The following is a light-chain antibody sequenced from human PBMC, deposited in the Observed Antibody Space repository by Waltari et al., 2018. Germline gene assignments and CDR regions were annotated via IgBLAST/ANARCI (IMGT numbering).Light chain of an antibody. CDR1: QSVSTK. J-gene: IGKJ1*01. Sequence: EIVLTQSPATLSVSPGERATLSCRASQSVSTKVAWYQQRPGQAPRLPTYAASSRATGVPARFGGRGSETDFTLTISGLQSEDFAVYYCQHYEGWPPWTFGQGTKV. V-gene: IGKV3-15*01. CDR2: AAS. CDR3: QHYEGWPPWT.